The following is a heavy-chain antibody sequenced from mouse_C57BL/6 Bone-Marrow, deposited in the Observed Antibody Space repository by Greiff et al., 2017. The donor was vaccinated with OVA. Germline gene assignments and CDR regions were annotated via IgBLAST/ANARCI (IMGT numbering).Heavy chain of an antibody. J-gene: IGHJ2*01. CDR1: GYTFTSYW. D-gene: IGHD2-3*01. CDR3: ARSPGYSYYFDY. V-gene: IGHV1-69*01. Sequence: QVQLQQPGAELVMPGASVKLSCKASGYTFTSYWMHWVKQRPGQGLEWIGEIDPSDSYTNYNQKFKGKSTLTVDKSSSTAYMQLSSLTSEDTAIYYCARSPGYSYYFDYWGQGTTLTVSS. CDR2: IDPSDSYT.